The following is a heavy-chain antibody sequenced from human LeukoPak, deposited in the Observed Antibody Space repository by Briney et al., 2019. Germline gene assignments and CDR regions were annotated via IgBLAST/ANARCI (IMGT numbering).Heavy chain of an antibody. CDR2: IYHSGSA. V-gene: IGHV4-59*08. CDR1: GGSISSYY. J-gene: IGHJ4*02. CDR3: ARGVAVAGFFDY. D-gene: IGHD6-19*01. Sequence: TSETLSLTCTVSGGSISSYYWSWIRQPPGKGSEWIGYIYHSGSANYNPSLKSRVTISVDTSKNRFSLKLSSVTAADTAVYYCARGVAVAGFFDYWGQGTLVTVSS.